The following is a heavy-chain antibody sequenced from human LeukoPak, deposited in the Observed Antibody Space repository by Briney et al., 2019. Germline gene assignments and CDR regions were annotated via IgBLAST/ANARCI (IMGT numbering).Heavy chain of an antibody. V-gene: IGHV3-23*01. Sequence: GGSLRLSRAASGFTFSTFAMNWVRQAPGKGLEWVSVITDSGGKTYYADSVKGRFIISRDNSQNTLYLQMNSLRVEDTAVYYCANRAWLDSWGQGTLVTVSS. CDR3: ANRAWLDS. CDR1: GFTFSTFA. CDR2: ITDSGGKT. J-gene: IGHJ4*02. D-gene: IGHD5-12*01.